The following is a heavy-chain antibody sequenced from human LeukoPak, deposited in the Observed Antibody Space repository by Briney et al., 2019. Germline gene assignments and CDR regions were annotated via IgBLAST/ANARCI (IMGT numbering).Heavy chain of an antibody. CDR1: GYTFAGHF. D-gene: IGHD3-3*01. J-gene: IGHJ5*02. CDR2: IDPRSGGT. CDR3: ARVAISAVINAWFDP. V-gene: IGHV1-2*02. Sequence: GASVKVSSKASGYTFAGHFIHWIRQAPGQGLEWMGGIDPRSGGTDYAQKFQGRITMSRDTSVNTVYVELSRLKYDDTAIYYCARVAISAVINAWFDPWGQGTLVSVFS.